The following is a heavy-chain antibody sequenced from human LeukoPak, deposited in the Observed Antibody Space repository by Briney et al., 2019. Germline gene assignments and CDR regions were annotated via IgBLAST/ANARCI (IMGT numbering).Heavy chain of an antibody. V-gene: IGHV3-33*05. D-gene: IGHD2-21*01. J-gene: IGHJ4*02. CDR1: GFIFSRYG. Sequence: GGSLRLSCAASGFIFSRYGMHWVRQAPGKGLEWVAVIQNDASTENFADSVKGRFTISRDNSKNTVFLQMNSLRVEDTAVYYCARELSQIVWGGLDYGGQGTLVSVSS. CDR2: IQNDASTE. CDR3: ARELSQIVWGGLDY.